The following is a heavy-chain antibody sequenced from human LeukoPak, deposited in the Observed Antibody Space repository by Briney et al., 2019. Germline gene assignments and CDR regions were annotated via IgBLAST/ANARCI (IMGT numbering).Heavy chain of an antibody. Sequence: GASVKVSCKASGYTFINYAMHWVRQAPGQRREWMGWINAGNGDTKYSQKFQGRVTITRDTSASTAYMELSSLRAEDTAVFYCARASGWYQHFDYWGQGTLVTVSS. V-gene: IGHV1-3*01. CDR2: INAGNGDT. CDR1: GYTFINYA. J-gene: IGHJ4*02. D-gene: IGHD6-19*01. CDR3: ARASGWYQHFDY.